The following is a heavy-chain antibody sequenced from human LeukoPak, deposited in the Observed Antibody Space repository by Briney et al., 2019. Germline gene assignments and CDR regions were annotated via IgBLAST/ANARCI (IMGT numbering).Heavy chain of an antibody. CDR3: ASLRYCSGGSCCPKYFQH. CDR2: VYYSGST. Sequence: PSETLSLTCTVSGGSISSYYWSWIRQPPGKGLEWIGYVYYSGSTNYNPSLKSRVTMSVATSKNQFSLKLSSVTAADTAVYYCASLRYCSGGSCCPKYFQHWGQGTLVTVSS. J-gene: IGHJ1*01. CDR1: GGSISSYY. V-gene: IGHV4-59*08. D-gene: IGHD2-15*01.